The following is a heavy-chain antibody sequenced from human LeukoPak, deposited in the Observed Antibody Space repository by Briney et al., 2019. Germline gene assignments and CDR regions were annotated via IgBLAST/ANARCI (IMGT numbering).Heavy chain of an antibody. D-gene: IGHD2-15*01. Sequence: GGSLKISGKGPGSTFTSSWIGGVGRLPGKGLEWMGGIDPSDSYPNYSPSFQGHVTISADKSISTAYLQWSSLKASDTAMYYCASSYCSGGSCYNWFDPWGQGTLVTVSS. CDR1: GSTFTSSW. CDR3: ASSYCSGGSCYNWFDP. V-gene: IGHV5-10-1*01. CDR2: IDPSDSYP. J-gene: IGHJ5*02.